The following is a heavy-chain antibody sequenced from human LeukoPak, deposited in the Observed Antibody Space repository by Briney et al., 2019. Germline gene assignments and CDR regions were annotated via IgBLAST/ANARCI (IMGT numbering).Heavy chain of an antibody. V-gene: IGHV3-21*01. J-gene: IGHJ3*02. D-gene: IGHD4-17*01. CDR3: ARVPYYGDYVLGAFDI. CDR1: GFTFSSYS. CDR2: ISSSIYI. Sequence: PGGSLRLSCAASGFTFSSYSMNWVRQAPGKGLEWVSSISSSIYIYYADSVKGRFTISRDNAKNSLFLQMNSLRAEDMAVYYCARVPYYGDYVLGAFDIWGQGTMVTVSS.